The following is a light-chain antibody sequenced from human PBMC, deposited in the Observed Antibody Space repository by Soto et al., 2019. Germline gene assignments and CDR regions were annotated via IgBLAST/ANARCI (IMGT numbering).Light chain of an antibody. CDR3: ISYASINTYV. CDR1: SSDVGGYDY. J-gene: IGLJ1*01. V-gene: IGLV2-14*01. CDR2: DVT. Sequence: QSVLTQPASVSGSPGQSITISCTGTSSDVGGYDYVSWYQQHPGKAPKLMIYDVTNRPSGVFNRFSGSKSGNTASLTISGLQAEDEADYYCISYASINTYVFGTGTKLTVL.